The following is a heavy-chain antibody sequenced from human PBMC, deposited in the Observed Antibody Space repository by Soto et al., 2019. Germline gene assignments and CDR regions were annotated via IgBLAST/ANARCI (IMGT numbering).Heavy chain of an antibody. Sequence: SVKVSCKASGGTFSSYAISWVRQAPGQGLEWMGGIIPIFGTANYAQKFQGRVTITADESTSTAYMELSSLRSEDTAVYYCARGVAAAAYNWFDPWGQGTLVTVSS. CDR3: ARGVAAAAYNWFDP. CDR2: IIPIFGTA. CDR1: GGTFSSYA. J-gene: IGHJ5*02. D-gene: IGHD6-13*01. V-gene: IGHV1-69*13.